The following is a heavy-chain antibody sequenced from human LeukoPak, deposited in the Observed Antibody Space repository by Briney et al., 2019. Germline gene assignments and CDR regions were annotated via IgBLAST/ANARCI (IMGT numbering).Heavy chain of an antibody. CDR1: GFTFSSYA. Sequence: GGSLRLSCAASGFTFSSYAMSWVRQAPGKGLEWVSAISGSGGSTYYADSVKGRFTISRDNAKNSLYLQMNSLRAEDTAVYYCARVGLGYYDSSGYYWYFGVYYYMDVWGKGTTVTVSS. CDR2: ISGSGGST. D-gene: IGHD3-22*01. J-gene: IGHJ6*03. V-gene: IGHV3-23*01. CDR3: ARVGLGYYDSSGYYWYFGVYYYMDV.